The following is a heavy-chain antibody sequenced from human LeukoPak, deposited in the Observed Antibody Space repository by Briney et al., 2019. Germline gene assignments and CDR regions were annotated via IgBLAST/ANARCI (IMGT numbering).Heavy chain of an antibody. CDR1: GFTFSSFW. J-gene: IGHJ4*02. CDR2: IKTDGSEK. Sequence: PGGSLRLSCAASGFTFSSFWMSWVRQAPGKGLEWVANIKTDGSEKYYVDSVKGRFTISRDNAKNSLSLQMNSLSAEDTAVYHCTRDWGGVAAGIDYWGQGTLVTVSS. V-gene: IGHV3-7*01. D-gene: IGHD6-13*01. CDR3: TRDWGGVAAGIDY.